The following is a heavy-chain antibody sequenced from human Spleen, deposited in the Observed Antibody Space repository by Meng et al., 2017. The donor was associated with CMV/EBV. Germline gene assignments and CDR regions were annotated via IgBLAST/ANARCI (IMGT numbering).Heavy chain of an antibody. Sequence: LVQVGWRVKGPGVTVEVSCKASGGTFSSYAISWVRQAPGQGLEWMGGIIPIFCTANYAQKFQGRVTITADESTSTAYMELSSLRSEDTAVYYCAREDPLYTAMVSGWGQGTLVTVSS. J-gene: IGHJ4*02. CDR1: GGTFSSYA. CDR3: AREDPLYTAMVSG. V-gene: IGHV1-69*01. CDR2: IIPIFCTA. D-gene: IGHD5-18*01.